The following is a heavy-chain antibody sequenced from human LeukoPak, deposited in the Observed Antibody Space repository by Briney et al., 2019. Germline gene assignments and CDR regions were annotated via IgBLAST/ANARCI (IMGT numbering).Heavy chain of an antibody. V-gene: IGHV2-5*01. J-gene: IGHJ3*02. D-gene: IGHD4-23*01. CDR1: GFSLASPGAG. CDR2: IYWNNDK. Sequence: SGPTLVNPTQTLTLTFTISGFSLASPGAGEGRVCHSSGKALDRHTTIYWNNDKRYSPPLKSRLTITKDTSKNQVVLTMTNMDPVDTATYYCAQYLDYGGDYDAFDIWGQGTMVTVSS. CDR3: AQYLDYGGDYDAFDI.